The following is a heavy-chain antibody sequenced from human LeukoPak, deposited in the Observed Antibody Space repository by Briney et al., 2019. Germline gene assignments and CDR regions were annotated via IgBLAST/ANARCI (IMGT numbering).Heavy chain of an antibody. D-gene: IGHD2-15*01. Sequence: SETLSLTCTVSGGSINSYYWSWIRQPPGKGLEWIGYIYYSGSTKYNPSLKSRVTISVDTSKNQFSLKLSSVTAADTAVYYCARSVEGYCSGGSCYSYYYYMDVWGKGTTVTVSS. CDR1: GGSINSYY. V-gene: IGHV4-59*01. J-gene: IGHJ6*03. CDR3: ARSVEGYCSGGSCYSYYYYMDV. CDR2: IYYSGST.